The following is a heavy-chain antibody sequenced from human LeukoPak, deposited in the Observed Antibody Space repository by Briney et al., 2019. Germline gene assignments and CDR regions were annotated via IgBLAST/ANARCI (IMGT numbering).Heavy chain of an antibody. CDR3: ARDCWGSYRCDPYNWFDP. D-gene: IGHD3-16*02. V-gene: IGHV1-69*04. J-gene: IGHJ5*02. CDR2: IIPILGIA. CDR1: GGTFSSYA. Sequence: ASVKVSCKASGGTFSSYAISWVRQAPGQGLEWMGRIIPILGIANYAQKFQGRVTITADKSTSTAYMELSSLRSEDTAVYYCARDCWGSYRCDPYNWFDPWGQGTLVTVSS.